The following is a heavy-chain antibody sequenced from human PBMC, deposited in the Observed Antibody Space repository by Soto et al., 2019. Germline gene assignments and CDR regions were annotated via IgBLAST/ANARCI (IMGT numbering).Heavy chain of an antibody. V-gene: IGHV3-9*01. CDR3: ARDFLCGEHPFSNNMDV. D-gene: IGHD2-21*01. CDR2: ISWNSANI. CDR1: GFTFDDHA. J-gene: IGHJ6*02. Sequence: EVQLVESGGGLVQPGRSLRLSYAASGFTFDDHAMHWVRQVPGKGLEWVSAISWNSANIGYADSVKGRFTISRDNAKSSLYLQMNSLRPEDTALYYCARDFLCGEHPFSNNMDVWGQGTTVTVSS.